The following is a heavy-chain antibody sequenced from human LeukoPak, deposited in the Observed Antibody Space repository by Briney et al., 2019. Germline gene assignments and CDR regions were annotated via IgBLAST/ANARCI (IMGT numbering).Heavy chain of an antibody. CDR2: IYPGDSDA. Sequence: LGESLKISCQGSGYSFTSYGIAWVGQMPGKGLGWMGIIYPGDSDARYSPSLQGQVTISADKSISTAYRQWRSLNASETAMYHSARSGYRGSYDAFDIWGQGTMVTVSS. CDR1: GYSFTSYG. J-gene: IGHJ3*02. CDR3: ARSGYRGSYDAFDI. V-gene: IGHV5-51*01. D-gene: IGHD1-26*01.